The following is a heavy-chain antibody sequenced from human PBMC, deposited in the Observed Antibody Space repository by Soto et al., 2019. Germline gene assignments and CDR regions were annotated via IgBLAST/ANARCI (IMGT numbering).Heavy chain of an antibody. CDR2: ISYNGGNR. V-gene: IGHV3-30*04. D-gene: IGHD2-15*01. CDR3: ARGDREDTAVVIGVRPGEYGVDV. J-gene: IGHJ6*02. Sequence: QVQLVESGGGVVQPGRSLRLSCAASGFTFSNYAMHWVRQAPGKGLECVAVISYNGGNRFYRDYVKGRFTISRDNSKNTVHLQIDSLRYEDAAVYYCARGDREDTAVVIGVRPGEYGVDVWGQGTKVTVSS. CDR1: GFTFSNYA.